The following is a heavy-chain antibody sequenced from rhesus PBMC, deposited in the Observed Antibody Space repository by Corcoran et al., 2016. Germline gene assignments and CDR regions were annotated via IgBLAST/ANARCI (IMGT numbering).Heavy chain of an antibody. CDR2: VDPEDGEA. V-gene: IGHV1-111*02. CDR3: GTSETAGTVGLDY. Sequence: EVQLVQSGAEVKQPGASVKISCKASGYTFTDPSLPWVRQAPGKGLEWMGRVDPEDGEAIHAQKFQDRVTITADTSTDTAYMELSSLRSEDTAVYYCGTSETAGTVGLDYWGQGVLVTVSS. CDR1: GYTFTDPS. J-gene: IGHJ4*01. D-gene: IGHD5-24*01.